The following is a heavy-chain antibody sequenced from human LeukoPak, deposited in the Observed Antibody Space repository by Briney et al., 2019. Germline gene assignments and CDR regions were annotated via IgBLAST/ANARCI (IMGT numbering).Heavy chain of an antibody. Sequence: PSETLSLTCAVYGGSLSGYYWSWIRQPPGKGLEWIGEINHSGSTNYNPSLKSRVTISVDTSKNQFSLKLSSVTAADTAVYYCARGSGITGTTGDYWGQGTLVTVSS. CDR3: ARGSGITGTTGDY. V-gene: IGHV4-34*01. J-gene: IGHJ4*02. CDR2: INHSGST. D-gene: IGHD1-20*01. CDR1: GGSLSGYY.